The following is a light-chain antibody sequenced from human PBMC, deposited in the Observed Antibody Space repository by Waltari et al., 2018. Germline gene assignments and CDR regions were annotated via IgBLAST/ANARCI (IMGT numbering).Light chain of an antibody. J-gene: IGLJ3*02. Sequence: QQKTGQHPVWIIDKDTQRPSGIPERCSGSSSGKAVTMTISGVQAEDEADYYCLSADSSGTSKVFGGGTKLTVL. CDR3: LSADSSGTSKV. CDR2: KDT. V-gene: IGLV3-25*03.